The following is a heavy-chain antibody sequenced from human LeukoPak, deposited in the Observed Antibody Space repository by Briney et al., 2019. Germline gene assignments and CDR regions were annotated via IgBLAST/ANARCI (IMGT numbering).Heavy chain of an antibody. J-gene: IGHJ6*02. CDR1: VYTFTGYY. CDR2: INPNSGGT. Sequence: ASVKGSCKASVYTFTGYYMHWVRQAPGHGLECMGWINPNSGGTNYAQKFQGRVTMTRDTSISTAYMELSRLRSDDTAVYYCARTSYYYDSSGYWYGMDVWGQGTTVTVSS. D-gene: IGHD3-22*01. CDR3: ARTSYYYDSSGYWYGMDV. V-gene: IGHV1-2*02.